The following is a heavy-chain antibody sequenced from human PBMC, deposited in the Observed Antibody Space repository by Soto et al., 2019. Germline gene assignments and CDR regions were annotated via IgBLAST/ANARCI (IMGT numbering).Heavy chain of an antibody. V-gene: IGHV3-30*02. D-gene: IGHD3-3*01. CDR2: IRCGGSTK. CDR3: AKDRAEITIFGVVVYYYGMDV. J-gene: IGHJ6*02. CDR1: GFTFSDYY. Sequence: GGSLRLSCAASGFTFSDYYMSWIRQAPGKGLEWVADIRCGGSTKYYADSVKGRFTISRDNSKNTLYLQMNSLRAEDTAVYYCAKDRAEITIFGVVVYYYGMDVWGQGTTVTVSS.